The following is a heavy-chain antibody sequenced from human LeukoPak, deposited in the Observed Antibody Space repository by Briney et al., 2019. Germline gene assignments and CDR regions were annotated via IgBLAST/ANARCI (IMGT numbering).Heavy chain of an antibody. Sequence: ASVKVSCKASGGTFSSYAISWVRQAPGQGLEWMGGIIPIFGTANYEQKFQGRVTITTDESTSTAYMELSSLRSEDTAVYYCARDVGGGVVVPAANWFDPWGQGILVTVSS. CDR2: IIPIFGTA. CDR3: ARDVGGGVVVPAANWFDP. J-gene: IGHJ5*02. CDR1: GGTFSSYA. D-gene: IGHD2-2*01. V-gene: IGHV1-69*05.